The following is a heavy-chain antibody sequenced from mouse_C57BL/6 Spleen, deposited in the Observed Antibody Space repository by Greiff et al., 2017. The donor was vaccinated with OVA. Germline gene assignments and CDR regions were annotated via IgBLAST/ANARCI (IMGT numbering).Heavy chain of an antibody. D-gene: IGHD2-3*01. CDR2: INPYNGGT. Sequence: VQLQQSGPVLVKPGASVKMSCKASGYTFTDYYMNWVKQSHGKSLEWIGVINPYNGGTSYNQKFKGKATLTVDKSSSTAYMELNSLTSEDSAVYYYARWRDGYSMDYWGQGTSVTVSS. V-gene: IGHV1-19*01. CDR3: ARWRDGYSMDY. J-gene: IGHJ4*01. CDR1: GYTFTDYY.